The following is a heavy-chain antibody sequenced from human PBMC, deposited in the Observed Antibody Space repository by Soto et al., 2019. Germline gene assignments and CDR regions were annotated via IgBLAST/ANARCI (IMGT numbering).Heavy chain of an antibody. V-gene: IGHV1-69*13. CDR2: IIPIFGTA. D-gene: IGHD5-12*01. CDR1: GGTLSNYS. Sequence: SVKVSCKGSGGTLSNYSITWVRPAPGPGLEWLGRIIPIFGTANYAQKFQGRVTITADESTTTAYMELSSLRSDDTAVYYCAKDGGRDGYFGNWFDPWGQGTLVTVSS. J-gene: IGHJ5*02. CDR3: AKDGGRDGYFGNWFDP.